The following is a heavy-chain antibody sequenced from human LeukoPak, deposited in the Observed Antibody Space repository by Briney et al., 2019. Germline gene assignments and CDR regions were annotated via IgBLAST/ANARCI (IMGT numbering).Heavy chain of an antibody. Sequence: ASVKVSCKVSGYTLTELSMHWVRQAPGKGLEWMGGFDLEDGETIYAQKFQGRVTMTEDTSTDTAYMELSSPRSEDTAVYYCATDQFLMAFDIWGQGTMVTVSS. V-gene: IGHV1-24*01. D-gene: IGHD3-3*01. CDR1: GYTLTELS. CDR2: FDLEDGET. J-gene: IGHJ3*02. CDR3: ATDQFLMAFDI.